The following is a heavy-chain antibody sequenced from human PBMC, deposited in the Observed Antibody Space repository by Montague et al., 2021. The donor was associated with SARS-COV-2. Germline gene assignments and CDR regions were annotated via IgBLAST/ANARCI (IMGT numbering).Heavy chain of an antibody. Sequence: SLRLSCAASGFTFSSYGFHWVRQAPGKGLEWVAVIWFDGSNEYYADSVKGRFTISRDNSKNTLYLQMNSLRAEDTAVYYCAREGMVGTTTGLVYWGQGT. CDR1: GFTFSSYG. D-gene: IGHD1-26*01. CDR2: IWFDGSNE. CDR3: AREGMVGTTTGLVY. V-gene: IGHV3-33*01. J-gene: IGHJ4*02.